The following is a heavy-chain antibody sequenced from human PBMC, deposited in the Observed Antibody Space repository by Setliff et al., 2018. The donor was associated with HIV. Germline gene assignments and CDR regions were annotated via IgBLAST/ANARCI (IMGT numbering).Heavy chain of an antibody. V-gene: IGHV4-59*12. Sequence: PSETLSLTCTVSGGSITGYYWSWVRQPPGKGLEWIGYIFYSGTTNYSPSLNSRATISVDTSKNSFSLKLSSVTAADTAVYYCARGGGYDRSGYYPFDYWGQGTPVTVSS. D-gene: IGHD3-22*01. CDR1: GGSITGYY. J-gene: IGHJ4*02. CDR3: ARGGGYDRSGYYPFDY. CDR2: IFYSGTT.